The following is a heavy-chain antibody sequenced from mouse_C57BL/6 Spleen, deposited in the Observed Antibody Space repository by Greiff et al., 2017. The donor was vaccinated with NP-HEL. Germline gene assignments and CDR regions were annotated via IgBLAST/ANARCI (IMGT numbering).Heavy chain of an antibody. CDR3: VRLLYAMDY. CDR1: GFNFNDYY. CDR2: IDPEDGDT. Sequence: VQLQQSGAELVRPGASVKMSCTASGFNFNDYYMHWVKQRPEKGLEWIGRIDPEDGDTEYAAKFKGKATLTADTSSNTAYMQLSSLTSGDTAVYYCVRLLYAMDYWGQGTPVTVSS. V-gene: IGHV14-1*01. D-gene: IGHD2-10*01. J-gene: IGHJ4*01.